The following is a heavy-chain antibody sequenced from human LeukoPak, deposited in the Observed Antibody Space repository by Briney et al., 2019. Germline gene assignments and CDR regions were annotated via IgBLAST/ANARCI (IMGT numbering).Heavy chain of an antibody. D-gene: IGHD6-13*01. Sequence: SETLSLTCTVSGGSISSYYWSWIRQPPGKGLEWIGYIYYSGSTNYNPSLKSRVTISVDTSKNQFSLKLSSVTAADTAVYHCASGDSLDYWGQGTLVTVSS. V-gene: IGHV4-59*01. CDR2: IYYSGST. CDR1: GGSISSYY. CDR3: ASGDSLDY. J-gene: IGHJ4*02.